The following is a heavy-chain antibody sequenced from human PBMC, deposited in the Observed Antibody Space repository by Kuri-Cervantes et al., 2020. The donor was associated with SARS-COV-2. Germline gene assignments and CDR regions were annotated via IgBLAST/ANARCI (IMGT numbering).Heavy chain of an antibody. J-gene: IGHJ4*02. CDR3: TTDLTHYYGPFDY. V-gene: IGHV3-20*04. CDR1: GFIFGDYG. CDR2: INWNGGST. Sequence: GGSLRLSCAASGFIFGDYGMTWVRQVPGKGLEWVSGINWNGGSTGYADSVKGRLTISRDNAKKSLYLQMNSLKTEDTAVYYCTTDLTHYYGPFDYWGQGTLVTVSS. D-gene: IGHD3-10*01.